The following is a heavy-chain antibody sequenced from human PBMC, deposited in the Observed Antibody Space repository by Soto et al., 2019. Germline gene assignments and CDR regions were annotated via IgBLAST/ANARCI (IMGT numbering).Heavy chain of an antibody. D-gene: IGHD7-27*01. J-gene: IGHJ3*02. V-gene: IGHV3-11*01. CDR2: ISSSGSTI. CDR1: GLTISDSC. Sequence: QVQRVESGGGLVKPGGSLRLSCVASGLTISDSCMSWLRQAPGKGLEWLSYISSSGSTIYYADSVKGRFTISRDNAKNSLYLQMNSLRAEDTAVYYCAGGDDAFDIWGQGTMVTVS. CDR3: AGGDDAFDI.